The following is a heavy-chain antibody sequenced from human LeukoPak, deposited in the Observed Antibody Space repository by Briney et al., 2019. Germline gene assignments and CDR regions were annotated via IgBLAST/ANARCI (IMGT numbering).Heavy chain of an antibody. Sequence: PSETLSLTCTVSGASISSTTDSWGWIRQSPGKGLEWIGSIYDSGRSYYKVSLKSRVTMSVDTSKNQFSLKVGSVTAADTAVYYCARAPVSTAYLHYYSMDVWGKGTTVTVSS. J-gene: IGHJ6*03. CDR3: ARAPVSTAYLHYYSMDV. D-gene: IGHD3-16*01. V-gene: IGHV4-39*07. CDR1: GASISSTTDS. CDR2: IYDSGRS.